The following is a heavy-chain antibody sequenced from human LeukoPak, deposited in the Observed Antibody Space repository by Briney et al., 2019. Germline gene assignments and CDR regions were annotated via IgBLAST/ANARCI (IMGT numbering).Heavy chain of an antibody. D-gene: IGHD3-10*01. Sequence: GESLKISCEASGYSFTNYWIGWVRQIPGKGLEWMGIISPGDSDTIYSPSFQGQVTISADKSLSTAYLQWTSLKASDAAMFYCVRVYGSGSYGMDVWGQGTTVTVSS. CDR2: ISPGDSDT. CDR1: GYSFTNYW. J-gene: IGHJ6*02. V-gene: IGHV5-51*01. CDR3: VRVYGSGSYGMDV.